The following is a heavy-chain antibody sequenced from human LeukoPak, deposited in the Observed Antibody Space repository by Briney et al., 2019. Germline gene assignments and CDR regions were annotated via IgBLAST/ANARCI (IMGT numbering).Heavy chain of an antibody. CDR2: IAYDGSNT. D-gene: IGHD6-19*01. J-gene: IGHJ3*02. CDR1: GFLFSNYG. V-gene: IGHV3-30*03. CDR3: ARDGIAVAGTSAFDI. Sequence: GGSLRLSCAVSGFLFSNYGIHWVGQAPGTGLAWVAVIAYDGSNTYYADSVRGRFTISRDNAKNSLYLQMNSLRAEDTAVYYCARDGIAVAGTSAFDIWGQGTMVTVSS.